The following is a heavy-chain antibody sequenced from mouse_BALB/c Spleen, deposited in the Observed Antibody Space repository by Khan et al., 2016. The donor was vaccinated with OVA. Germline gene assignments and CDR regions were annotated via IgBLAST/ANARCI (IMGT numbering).Heavy chain of an antibody. CDR1: GYSFTDYY. Sequence: QVQLQQSGAELARPGASVKLSCKASGYSFTDYYINWVKQRTGQGLEWIGEISPGSGDTYYNEKFKGKATLTADKSSSTAYMQLSSLTSEAYAVYFWARRNYFGYTFAYWGQGTLVTVSA. D-gene: IGHD1-2*01. CDR2: ISPGSGDT. V-gene: IGHV1-77*01. CDR3: ARRNYFGYTFAY. J-gene: IGHJ3*01.